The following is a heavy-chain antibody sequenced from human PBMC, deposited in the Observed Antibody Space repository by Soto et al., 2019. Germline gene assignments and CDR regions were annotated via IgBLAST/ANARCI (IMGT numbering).Heavy chain of an antibody. V-gene: IGHV1-69*12. CDR1: GGTFSSYA. CDR3: ARDSVYCGGDCYFDY. CDR2: IIPIFGTA. J-gene: IGHJ4*02. Sequence: QVQLVQSGAEVKKPGSSVKVSCKASGGTFSSYAISWVRQAPGQGLEWMGGIIPIFGTANYAQKFQGRVTIPADESTSTAYMELSSPRSEDTAVYYCARDSVYCGGDCYFDYWGQGTLVTVSS. D-gene: IGHD2-21*02.